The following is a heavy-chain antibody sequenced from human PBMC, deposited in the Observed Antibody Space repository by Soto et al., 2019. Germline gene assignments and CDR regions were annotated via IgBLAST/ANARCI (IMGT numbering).Heavy chain of an antibody. CDR2: INAGNGNT. J-gene: IGHJ4*02. V-gene: IGHV1-3*01. CDR1: GYTFTSYA. CDR3: ASIARFGESTDFDY. Sequence: GTSVKVSCKASGYTFTSYAMHWVRQAPGQRLEWMGWINAGNGNTKYSQKFQGRVTITRDTSASTAYMELSSLRSEDTAVYYCASIARFGESTDFDYWGQGTLVTVSS. D-gene: IGHD3-10*01.